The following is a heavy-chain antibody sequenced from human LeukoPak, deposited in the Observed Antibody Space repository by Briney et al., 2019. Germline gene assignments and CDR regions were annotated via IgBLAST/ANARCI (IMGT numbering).Heavy chain of an antibody. J-gene: IGHJ4*02. CDR2: IYTSGST. CDR1: GGSISSYY. CDR3: ATSGYSSSCPDY. D-gene: IGHD6-13*01. V-gene: IGHV4-4*07. Sequence: SETLSPTCTVSGGSISSYYWSWIRQPAGEGLEWIGRIYTSGSTNYNPSLKSRVTMSVDTSKNQFSLKLSSVTAADTAVYYCATSGYSSSCPDYWGQGTLVTVSS.